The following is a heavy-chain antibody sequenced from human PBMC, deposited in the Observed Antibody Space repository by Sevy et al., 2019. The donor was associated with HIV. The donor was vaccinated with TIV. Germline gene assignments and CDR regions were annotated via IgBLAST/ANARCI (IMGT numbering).Heavy chain of an antibody. CDR2: ISYDGSNK. D-gene: IGHD3-10*01. CDR1: GFTFSSYG. Sequence: GGSLRLSCAASGFTFSSYGMHWVRQAPGKGLEWVAVISYDGSNKYYADSVKGRFTISRDNSKNTLYLQMNSLRAEDTDVYYCGKDRVRGGASYGMDVWGQGTTVTVSS. J-gene: IGHJ6*02. CDR3: GKDRVRGGASYGMDV. V-gene: IGHV3-30*18.